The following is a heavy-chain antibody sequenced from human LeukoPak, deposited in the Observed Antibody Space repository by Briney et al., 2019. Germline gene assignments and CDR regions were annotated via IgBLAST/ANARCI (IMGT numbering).Heavy chain of an antibody. CDR1: GYTFTSCG. Sequence: ASVKVSCKASGYTFTSCGISWVRQAPGQGLEWMGWISAYNGNTNYAQKLQGRVTMTTDTSTSTAYMELRSLRYDDTAVYYCARALTSWETFDYWGQGTLVTVSS. J-gene: IGHJ4*02. CDR3: ARALTSWETFDY. V-gene: IGHV1-18*01. CDR2: ISAYNGNT. D-gene: IGHD2-2*01.